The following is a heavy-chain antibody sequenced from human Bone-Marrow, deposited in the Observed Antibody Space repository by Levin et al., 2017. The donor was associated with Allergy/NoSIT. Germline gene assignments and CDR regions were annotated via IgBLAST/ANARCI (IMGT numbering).Heavy chain of an antibody. CDR1: GFTFSSYE. CDR2: ISSSGSTI. V-gene: IGHV3-48*03. Sequence: GGSLRLSCAASGFTFSSYEMNWVRQAPGKGLEWVSYISSSGSTIYYADSVKGRFTISRDNAKNSLYLQMNSLRAEDTAVYYCARAAGTYTPLDVARGHFDYWGQGTLVTVSS. D-gene: IGHD2-15*01. J-gene: IGHJ4*02. CDR3: ARAAGTYTPLDVARGHFDY.